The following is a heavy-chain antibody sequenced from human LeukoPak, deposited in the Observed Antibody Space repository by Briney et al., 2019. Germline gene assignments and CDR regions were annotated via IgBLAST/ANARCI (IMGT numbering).Heavy chain of an antibody. V-gene: IGHV3-21*01. CDR3: ARLEYSSSSVDY. CDR2: ISSSSSYI. CDR1: GFTLSTHS. Sequence: GGSLRLSCAASGFTLSTHSMNWARQAPGKGLEWVSSISSSSSYIYYADSVKGRFTISRDNAKNSLYLQMNSLRAEATAVYYCARLEYSSSSVDYWGQGTLVTVSS. J-gene: IGHJ4*02. D-gene: IGHD6-6*01.